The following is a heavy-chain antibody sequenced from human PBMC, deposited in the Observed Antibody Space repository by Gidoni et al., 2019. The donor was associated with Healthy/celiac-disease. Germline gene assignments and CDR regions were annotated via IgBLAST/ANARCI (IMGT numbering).Heavy chain of an antibody. Sequence: EVQLVESGGGLIQPGGSLRLSCAASGFTVSSNYMSWVRQAPGKGLEWVSVIYSGGSTYYADSVKGRFTISRDNSKNTLYLQMNSLRAEDTAVYYCARDWPYCSGGSCYSSGDYWGQGTLVTVSS. V-gene: IGHV3-53*01. D-gene: IGHD2-15*01. CDR3: ARDWPYCSGGSCYSSGDY. J-gene: IGHJ4*02. CDR1: GFTVSSNY. CDR2: IYSGGST.